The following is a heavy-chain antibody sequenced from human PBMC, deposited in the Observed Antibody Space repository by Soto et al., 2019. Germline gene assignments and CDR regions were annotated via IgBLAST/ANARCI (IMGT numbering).Heavy chain of an antibody. CDR2: IYYSGST. V-gene: IGHV4-59*01. Sequence: QVQLQESGPGLVKPSETLSLTCTVSGGSISSYYWSWIRQPPGKGLEWIGYIYYSGSTNYNPSLKSRVTISVDTSKNRFSLKLSSVTAADTAVYYCARGRPQKGGYCSSTSCYSYYYYYMDVWGKGTTVTVSS. D-gene: IGHD2-2*01. J-gene: IGHJ6*03. CDR3: ARGRPQKGGYCSSTSCYSYYYYYMDV. CDR1: GGSISSYY.